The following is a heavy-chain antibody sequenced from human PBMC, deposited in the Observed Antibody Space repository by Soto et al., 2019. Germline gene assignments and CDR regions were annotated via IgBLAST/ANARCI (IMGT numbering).Heavy chain of an antibody. CDR1: GYTFTSYD. V-gene: IGHV1-8*01. J-gene: IGHJ6*02. Sequence: ASVKVSCKASGYTFTSYDINWVRQATGQGLEWMGWMNPNSGNTGYAQKFQGRVTMTRNTSISTAYMELISLRSEDTAVYYCARGDSSSLFNYYYGMDVWGQGTTVTVSS. CDR3: ARGDSSSLFNYYYGMDV. D-gene: IGHD6-13*01. CDR2: MNPNSGNT.